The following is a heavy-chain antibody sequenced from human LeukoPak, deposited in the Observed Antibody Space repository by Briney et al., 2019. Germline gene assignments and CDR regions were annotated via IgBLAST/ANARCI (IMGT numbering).Heavy chain of an antibody. CDR3: VKRPVVGGTTAKYFDH. V-gene: IGHV3-74*01. J-gene: IGHJ4*02. CDR2: INKDGSVT. D-gene: IGHD1-26*01. Sequence: GGSLRLSCAASGFTFSSSWIHWVRQAPGKGLVWVSRINKDGSVTDYAESVKGRFSISRDNAKNTLYLQMNSLRVEDTAIYYCVKRPVVGGTTAKYFDHWGQGTLVTVSA. CDR1: GFTFSSSW.